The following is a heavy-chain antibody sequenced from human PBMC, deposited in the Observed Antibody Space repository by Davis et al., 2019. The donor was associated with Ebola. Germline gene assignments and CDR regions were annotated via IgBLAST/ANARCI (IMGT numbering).Heavy chain of an antibody. CDR1: GFTFSDYY. D-gene: IGHD6-19*01. J-gene: IGHJ4*02. Sequence: GESLKISCAASGFTFSDYYMSWIRQAPGKGLEWVSAISGSGGSTYYADSVKGRFTISRDNSKNTLYLQMNSLRAEDTAVYYCAKDEYSSGWYAYWGQGTLVTVSS. CDR3: AKDEYSSGWYAY. V-gene: IGHV3-23*01. CDR2: ISGSGGST.